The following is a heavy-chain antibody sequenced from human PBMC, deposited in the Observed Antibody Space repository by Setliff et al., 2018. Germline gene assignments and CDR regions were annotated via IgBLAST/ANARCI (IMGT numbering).Heavy chain of an antibody. CDR2: INHSGST. V-gene: IGHV4-34*01. J-gene: IGHJ5*02. D-gene: IGHD3-10*01. CDR1: GGSFSGYY. Sequence: SETLSLTCAVYGGSFSGYYWSWIRQPPGKGLEWIGEINHSGSTNYNPSLKSRVTISMDTSTNQFSLKLSSVTAADTAVYYCARDYYGSGSPNTNWFDPWGQGTLVTVSS. CDR3: ARDYYGSGSPNTNWFDP.